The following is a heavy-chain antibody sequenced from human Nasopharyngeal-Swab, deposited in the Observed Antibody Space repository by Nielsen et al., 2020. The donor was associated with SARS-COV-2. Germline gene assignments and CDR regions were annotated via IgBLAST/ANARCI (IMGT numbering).Heavy chain of an antibody. V-gene: IGHV3-30*03. CDR1: GFTFSSYG. CDR3: ARETNDGDNYYYYGMDV. J-gene: IGHJ6*02. Sequence: GESLKISCAASGFTFSSYGMHWVRQAPGKGLEWVAVISYDGSNKYYADSVEGRFTISRDNSKNTLYLQMNSLRAEDTAVYYCARETNDGDNYYYYGMDVWGQGTTVTVSS. CDR2: ISYDGSNK. D-gene: IGHD1-1*01.